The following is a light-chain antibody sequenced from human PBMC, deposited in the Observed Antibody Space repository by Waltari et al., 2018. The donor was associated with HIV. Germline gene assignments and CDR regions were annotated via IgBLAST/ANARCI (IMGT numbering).Light chain of an antibody. J-gene: IGLJ2*01. CDR1: SSNVGRNA. Sequence: QSALTQPPSASGTPGQRVTISCSGSSSNVGRNAVYWYQKFPGSAPQLVIYRDNQRPPGVSDRFSGSKSGAAASPAISGLRSEDEADFYCSTWDDSLKDVLFGGGTKLTVL. CDR3: STWDDSLKDVL. CDR2: RDN. V-gene: IGLV1-47*01.